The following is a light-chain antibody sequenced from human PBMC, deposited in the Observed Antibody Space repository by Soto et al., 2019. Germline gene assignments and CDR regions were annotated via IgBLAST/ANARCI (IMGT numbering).Light chain of an antibody. Sequence: QSVLTQPPSVSAAPRQGVTISCSGSSSNIGNNAVNWYQQLPGKAPKLLIYYDDLLPSGVSDRFSGSKSGTSASLAISGLQSEDEADYYCAAWDDSLNGVVFGGGTKVTVL. CDR1: SSNIGNNA. CDR3: AAWDDSLNGVV. CDR2: YDD. V-gene: IGLV1-36*01. J-gene: IGLJ2*01.